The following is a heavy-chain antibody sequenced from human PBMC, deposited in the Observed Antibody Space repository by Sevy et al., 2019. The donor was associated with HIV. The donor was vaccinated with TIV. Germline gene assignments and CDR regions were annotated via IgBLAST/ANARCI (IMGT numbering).Heavy chain of an antibody. CDR3: ARTQRWPPLYYFDY. J-gene: IGHJ4*02. V-gene: IGHV2-70*01. CDR1: GFSLSTSGMC. D-gene: IGHD4-17*01. CDR2: IDWDDDK. Sequence: SGPTLVKPTQTLTLTCTFSGFSLSTSGMCVSWIRQPPGKALEWLALIDWDDDKYYSTSLKTRLTMSKDTSKNHVVLTMTNMDPVDTATYYCARTQRWPPLYYFDYWGQGTLVTVSS.